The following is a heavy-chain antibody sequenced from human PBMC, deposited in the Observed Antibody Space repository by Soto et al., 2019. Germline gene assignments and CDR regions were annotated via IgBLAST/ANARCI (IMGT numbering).Heavy chain of an antibody. D-gene: IGHD5-18*01. CDR1: GFTFSSHS. J-gene: IGHJ4*02. CDR2: ISGSGATK. CDR3: ARAIRGFSYVVDY. V-gene: IGHV3-48*02. Sequence: LRLSCAASGFTFSSHSINWVRQAPGKGLEWVSYISGSGATKYYADSVKGRFTISRDNARNSLYLQMSSLSDEDTAVYYCARAIRGFSYVVDYWGQGTLVTVSS.